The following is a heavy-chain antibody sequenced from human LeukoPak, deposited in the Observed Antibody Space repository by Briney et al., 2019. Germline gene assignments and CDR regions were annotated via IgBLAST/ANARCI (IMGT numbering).Heavy chain of an antibody. CDR2: IYNSGSA. Sequence: SETLSLTCTVSGGSISSFYWSWIRQPPGKGLEWIGYIYNSGSANYNPSLKSRVTISVDTSKNQFSLELPSVTAADTAVYYCARSNYYDSSGYFSYAFDIWGQGTMVTVSS. CDR3: ARSNYYDSSGYFSYAFDI. J-gene: IGHJ3*02. V-gene: IGHV4-59*08. D-gene: IGHD3-22*01. CDR1: GGSISSFY.